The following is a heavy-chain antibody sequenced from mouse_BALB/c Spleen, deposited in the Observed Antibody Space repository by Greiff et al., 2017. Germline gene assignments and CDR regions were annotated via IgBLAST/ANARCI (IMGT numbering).Heavy chain of an antibody. D-gene: IGHD1-1*02. Sequence: EVKLVESGPGLVKPSQSLSLTCSVTGYSITSGYYWNWIRQFPGNKLEWMGYISYDGSNNYNPSLKNRISITRDTSKNQFFLKLNSVTTEDTATYYCARRKVAFAYWGQGTLVTVSA. CDR2: ISYDGSN. V-gene: IGHV3-6*02. CDR3: ARRKVAFAY. CDR1: GYSITSGYY. J-gene: IGHJ3*01.